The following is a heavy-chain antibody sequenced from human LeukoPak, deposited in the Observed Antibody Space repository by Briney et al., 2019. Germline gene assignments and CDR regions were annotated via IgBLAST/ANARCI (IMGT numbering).Heavy chain of an antibody. CDR1: GRPIRSYY. V-gene: IGHV4-30-2*01. Sequence: SQSLGLTHSVPGRPIRSYYWSWMRQPPRKALELSGYIYHSGSTYYAPSLKSRVNTSVDRSKNQFSLKLSSGTAADKAVYYCARVELSRGAFDIWGQGTMVTVSS. CDR3: ARVELSRGAFDI. D-gene: IGHD1-26*01. CDR2: IYHSGST. J-gene: IGHJ3*02.